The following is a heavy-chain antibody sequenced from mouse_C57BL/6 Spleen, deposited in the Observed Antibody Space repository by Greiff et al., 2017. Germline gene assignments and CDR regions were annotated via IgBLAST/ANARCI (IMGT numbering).Heavy chain of an antibody. D-gene: IGHD2-1*01. CDR2: IDPSDSET. CDR1: GYTFTSYW. J-gene: IGHJ1*03. Sequence: QVQLQQPGAELVRPGSSVKLSCKASGYTFTSYWMHWVKQRPIQGLEWIGNIDPSDSETHYNQKFKDKATLTVDKSSSTAYMQLSSLTSEDSAVYYCARGCYYGNYDWYFDVWGTGTTVTVSS. CDR3: ARGCYYGNYDWYFDV. V-gene: IGHV1-52*01.